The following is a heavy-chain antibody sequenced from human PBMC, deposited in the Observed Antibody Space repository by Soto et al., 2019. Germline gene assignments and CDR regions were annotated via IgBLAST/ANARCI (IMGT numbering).Heavy chain of an antibody. J-gene: IGHJ3*02. V-gene: IGHV1-69*18. Sequence: QVQLEQSGAEVKRPGSSVKVSCKTSGGNFNTYPISWVRQAPGHRLEWMGKIFPIFGTPDYAQKFQGRVTINADEATTTVYMELRSLKSDDSAVYYCARDSRLWGSTGWKRENLFDIWGQGTMVTVSS. D-gene: IGHD3-16*01. CDR3: ARDSRLWGSTGWKRENLFDI. CDR2: IFPIFGTP. CDR1: GGNFNTYP.